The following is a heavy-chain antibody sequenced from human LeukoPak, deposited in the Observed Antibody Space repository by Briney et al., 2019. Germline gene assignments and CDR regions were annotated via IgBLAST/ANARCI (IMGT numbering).Heavy chain of an antibody. V-gene: IGHV7-4-1*02. CDR1: GYTFTSYA. J-gene: IGHJ3*02. Sequence: ASVKVSCKASGYTFTSYAMNWVRRAPGQGLEWMGWINTNTGNPTYAQGFTGRFVFSLDTSVSTAYLQISSLKAEDTAVYYCARDLAYYYDSTPNAFDIWGQGTMVTVSS. D-gene: IGHD3-22*01. CDR3: ARDLAYYYDSTPNAFDI. CDR2: INTNTGNP.